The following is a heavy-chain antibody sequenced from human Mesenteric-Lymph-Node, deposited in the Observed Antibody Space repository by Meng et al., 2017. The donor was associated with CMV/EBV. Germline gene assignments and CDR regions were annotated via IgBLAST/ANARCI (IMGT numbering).Heavy chain of an antibody. Sequence: SETLSLTCSVSGASISGYYWSWIRQPPGKGLEWIGYIYYTGSTNYNPSLKSRVTISVDTSKNQFSLKLSSVTAADTAVYYCARVRTIVWFDPWGQGTLVTVSS. CDR3: ARVRTIVWFDP. V-gene: IGHV4-59*12. J-gene: IGHJ5*02. CDR2: IYYTGST. CDR1: GASISGYY. D-gene: IGHD2-15*01.